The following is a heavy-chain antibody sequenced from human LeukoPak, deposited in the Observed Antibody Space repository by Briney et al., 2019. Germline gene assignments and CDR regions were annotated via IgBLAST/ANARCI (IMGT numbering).Heavy chain of an antibody. CDR3: ARDSEVVVATSSWFDP. Sequence: GGSLRLSCAASGFTLSRNSMNWVRQAPGKGLEWVSSISTSSSYIYYADSVKGRFTISRDNAKNSLYLQMDSLRAEDTAVYYCARDSEVVVATSSWFDPWGQGTLVTVSS. J-gene: IGHJ5*02. CDR1: GFTLSRNS. CDR2: ISTSSSYI. V-gene: IGHV3-21*01. D-gene: IGHD2-15*01.